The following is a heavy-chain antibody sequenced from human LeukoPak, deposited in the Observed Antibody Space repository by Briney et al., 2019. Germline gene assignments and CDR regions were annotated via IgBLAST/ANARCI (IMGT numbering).Heavy chain of an antibody. V-gene: IGHV4-38-2*01. D-gene: IGHD3-3*01. CDR3: ARRGGYDFWSGYLTWFDP. J-gene: IGHJ5*02. CDR1: GYSISSGYY. Sequence: SETLSLTCAVSGYSISSGYYWGWIRQPPGKGLEWIGSIYHSGSTYYNPSLKSRVTISVDTSKNQFSLKLSSVTAADTAVYYCARRGGYDFWSGYLTWFDPWGQGTLVTVPS. CDR2: IYHSGST.